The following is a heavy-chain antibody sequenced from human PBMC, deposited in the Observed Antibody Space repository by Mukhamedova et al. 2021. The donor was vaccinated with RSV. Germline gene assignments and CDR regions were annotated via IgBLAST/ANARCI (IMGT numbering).Heavy chain of an antibody. J-gene: IGHJ4*02. Sequence: APGKGLEWVANIKHDGSEKYYVDSVKGRFTISRDNAKNLVYLQMNSLRGEDTAVYFCARALFSYTYSWGYWGQGTLVTVSS. CDR3: ARALFSYTYSWGY. D-gene: IGHD3-16*01. V-gene: IGHV3-7*01. CDR2: IKHDGSEK.